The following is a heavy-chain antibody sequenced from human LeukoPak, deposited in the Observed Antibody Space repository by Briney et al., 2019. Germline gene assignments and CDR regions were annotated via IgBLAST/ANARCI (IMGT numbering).Heavy chain of an antibody. J-gene: IGHJ4*02. D-gene: IGHD3-22*01. CDR3: ARRAYDSRPEAPTDY. V-gene: IGHV3-7*01. Sequence: PGGSLRLSCAASGFSFNSYWMEWVRQAPGMGLEGVANIRQDGSEKLYVDSVKGRFTISRDNARNSLYLQMNSLRVEDTAVYFCARRAYDSRPEAPTDYWGPGTLVTVSS. CDR1: GFSFNSYW. CDR2: IRQDGSEK.